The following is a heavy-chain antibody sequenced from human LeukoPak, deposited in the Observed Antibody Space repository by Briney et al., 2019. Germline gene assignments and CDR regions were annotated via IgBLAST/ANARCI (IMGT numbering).Heavy chain of an antibody. CDR2: IYSGGST. Sequence: GGSLRLSCAASGFTVSSNYMSWVRQAPGKGLEWVSVIYSGGSTYYADSVKGRFTISRDNSQNTLYLQMNSLRAEDTAVYYCARENTAMAYFDYWGQGTLVTVSS. CDR1: GFTVSSNY. D-gene: IGHD5-18*01. CDR3: ARENTAMAYFDY. V-gene: IGHV3-53*01. J-gene: IGHJ4*02.